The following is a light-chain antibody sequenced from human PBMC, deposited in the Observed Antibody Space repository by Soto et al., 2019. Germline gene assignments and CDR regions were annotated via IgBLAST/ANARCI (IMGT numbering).Light chain of an antibody. Sequence: DIQMTQSPSSLSASVGDRVTITCRASQSISSYLNWYQQKPGKAPKLLIYAASSLQSGVPSRFSGSGSGTDFTLTISSLPPEDFATYYCQQSYSTPFLTFGGGTKVEIK. V-gene: IGKV1-39*01. CDR2: AAS. CDR1: QSISSY. CDR3: QQSYSTPFLT. J-gene: IGKJ4*01.